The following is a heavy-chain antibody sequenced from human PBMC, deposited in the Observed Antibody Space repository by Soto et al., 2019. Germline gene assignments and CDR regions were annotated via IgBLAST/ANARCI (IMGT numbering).Heavy chain of an antibody. Sequence: GGPLRLSCVASVFAFGNYPIAWVRQTPGKGLQWISTISGSGGMTDYEDSVRGRFTVSIDHSKDTVHLQMTSLRADDTAVYYCAKDRTMARGIRAFDICGQGTTVTV. J-gene: IGHJ3*02. CDR2: ISGSGGMT. V-gene: IGHV3-23*01. CDR3: AKDRTMARGIRAFDI. D-gene: IGHD3-10*01. CDR1: VFAFGNYP.